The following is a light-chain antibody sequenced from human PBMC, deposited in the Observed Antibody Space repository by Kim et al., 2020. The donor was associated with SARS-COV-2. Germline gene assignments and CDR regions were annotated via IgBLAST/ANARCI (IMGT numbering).Light chain of an antibody. Sequence: GQSVTISCTGTSSDIGGYNFVAWYQQPPGKAPKVMIYEVNKRPSGVPDRFSCSKSGNTASLTVSGLQAEDEADYYCSSYAGRQNLVFGGGTQLTVL. V-gene: IGLV2-8*01. CDR2: EVN. CDR3: SSYAGRQNLV. CDR1: SSDIGGYNF. J-gene: IGLJ2*01.